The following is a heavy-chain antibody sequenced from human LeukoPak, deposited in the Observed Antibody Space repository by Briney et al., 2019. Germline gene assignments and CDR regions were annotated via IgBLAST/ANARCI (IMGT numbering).Heavy chain of an antibody. CDR3: ARSGNWFDP. CDR2: IRYDGSNK. J-gene: IGHJ5*02. CDR1: GFTFSSYG. Sequence: PGGSLRLSCAASGFTFSSYGMHWVRQAPGKGLEWVAFIRYDGSNKYFADSVKGRFTISRDNAKNSLYLQMNSLRAEDTAVYYCARSGNWFDPWGQGTLVIVSS. V-gene: IGHV3-30*02.